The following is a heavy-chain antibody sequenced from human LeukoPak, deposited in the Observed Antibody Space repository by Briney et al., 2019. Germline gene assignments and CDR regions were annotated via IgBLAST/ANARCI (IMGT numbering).Heavy chain of an antibody. D-gene: IGHD6-6*01. V-gene: IGHV3-43*02. Sequence: GGSLTLSCAASGFTFDDYAMHWVRRAPGKGLEWVSLISSDGDSTYYADSVKGRFTISRDNSKNSLYLQMNSLRTDDTALYYCTKSLAIAVRSRRVDYWGQGTLVTVSS. CDR3: TKSLAIAVRSRRVDY. J-gene: IGHJ4*01. CDR1: GFTFDDYA. CDR2: ISSDGDST.